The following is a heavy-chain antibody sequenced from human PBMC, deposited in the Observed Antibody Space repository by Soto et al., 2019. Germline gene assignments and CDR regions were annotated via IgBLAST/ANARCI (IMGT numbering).Heavy chain of an antibody. D-gene: IGHD3-10*01. CDR2: FYGDGAT. Sequence: EAQLVESGGGLIQPGGSLRLSCAASGFTVSSDHMSWVRQAPGQGLEWVAGFYGDGATSYADSAKGRFTISRDNSKNTLSLQMNRLRVEDTAHYYCVRLSGGPRYWGQGTLVTVSS. CDR3: VRLSGGPRY. V-gene: IGHV3-53*01. J-gene: IGHJ4*02. CDR1: GFTVSSDH.